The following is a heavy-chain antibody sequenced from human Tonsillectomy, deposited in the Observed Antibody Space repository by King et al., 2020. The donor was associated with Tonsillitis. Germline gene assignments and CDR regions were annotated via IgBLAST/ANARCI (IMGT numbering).Heavy chain of an antibody. Sequence: EQLVQSGGGVVQPGRSLRLSCAASGFTFSSYAMHWVRQAPGKGLEWVAVISYDGSNKYYADSVKGRFTISRDNSKNTLYLQMNSLRAEDTAVYYCARPKAFIVATITSYFDYWGQGTLVTVSS. V-gene: IGHV3-30*04. J-gene: IGHJ4*02. CDR3: ARPKAFIVATITSYFDY. CDR1: GFTFSSYA. CDR2: ISYDGSNK. D-gene: IGHD5-12*01.